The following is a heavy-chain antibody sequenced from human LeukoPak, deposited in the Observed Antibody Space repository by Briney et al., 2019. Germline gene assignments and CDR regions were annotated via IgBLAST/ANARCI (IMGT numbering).Heavy chain of an antibody. V-gene: IGHV3-23*01. CDR1: RFTFSSYS. D-gene: IGHD2-15*01. CDR3: AKDAYVGYCSGGSCYPYYFDY. J-gene: IGHJ4*02. Sequence: GGSLRLSCAASRFTFSSYSMSWVRQAPGKGLEWVSAISGSGGSTYYADSVKGRFTISRDNSKNTLYLQMNSLRAEDTAVYYCAKDAYVGYCSGGSCYPYYFDYWGQGTLVTVSS. CDR2: ISGSGGST.